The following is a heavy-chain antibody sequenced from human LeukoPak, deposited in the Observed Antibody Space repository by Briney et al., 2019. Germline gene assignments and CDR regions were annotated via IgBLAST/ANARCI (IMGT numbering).Heavy chain of an antibody. V-gene: IGHV1-46*01. CDR3: ARGAVYSGYYYVSPNNWFDP. J-gene: IGHJ5*02. CDR1: GYTFTSYY. D-gene: IGHD3-22*01. Sequence: ASVKLSCKASGYTFTSYYMHWVRQAPGQGLEWMGIINPSGGSTSHAQKFQGRVTMTRDTSTSTVYMELSSLRSEDTAVYYCARGAVYSGYYYVSPNNWFDPWGQVTLVTVSS. CDR2: INPSGGST.